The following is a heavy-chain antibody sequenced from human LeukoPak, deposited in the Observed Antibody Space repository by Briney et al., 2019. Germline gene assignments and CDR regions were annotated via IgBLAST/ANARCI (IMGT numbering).Heavy chain of an antibody. CDR3: ARGGFGVPFDY. V-gene: IGHV4-59*01. Sequence: TSETLSLTCTVSGGSISSYYWKWIRQPPGKGLEWIGYIYYSGSTSYNPSLKSRVTISVDTSKNQFSLKLSSVTAADTAVYYCARGGFGVPFDYWGQGTLVTVSS. CDR2: IYYSGST. J-gene: IGHJ4*02. D-gene: IGHD3-3*01. CDR1: GGSISSYY.